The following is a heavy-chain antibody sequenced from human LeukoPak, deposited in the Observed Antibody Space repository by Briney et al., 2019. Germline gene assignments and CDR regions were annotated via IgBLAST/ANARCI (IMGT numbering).Heavy chain of an antibody. CDR3: ARESGAAAGPLNWFDP. J-gene: IGHJ5*02. V-gene: IGHV3-21*01. D-gene: IGHD6-13*01. CDR2: ISSSSSYI. Sequence: PGGSLRLSCAASGFTFSSYSMNWVRQAPGKGLEWVSSISSSSSYIYYADSVKGRFTISRDNAKNSLYLQMNSLRAEDTAVYYCARESGAAAGPLNWFDPWGQGTLVTVSS. CDR1: GFTFSSYS.